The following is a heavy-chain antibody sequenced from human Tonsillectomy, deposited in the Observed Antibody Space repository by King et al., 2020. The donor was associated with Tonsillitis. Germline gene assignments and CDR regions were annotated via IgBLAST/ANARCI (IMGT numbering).Heavy chain of an antibody. CDR2: IDPSDSYT. V-gene: IGHV5-10-1*01. CDR3: ARQHLYYYDSSGYSFDY. J-gene: IGHJ4*02. CDR1: GYSFTSYW. Sequence: QLVQSGAEVKKPGESLRISCKGSGYSFTSYWISCVRQMPGKGLEWMGRIDPSDSYTNYSPSFQGHVTISADKSISTAYLQWSSLKASDTAMYYCARQHLYYYDSSGYSFDYWGQGTLVTVSS. D-gene: IGHD3-22*01.